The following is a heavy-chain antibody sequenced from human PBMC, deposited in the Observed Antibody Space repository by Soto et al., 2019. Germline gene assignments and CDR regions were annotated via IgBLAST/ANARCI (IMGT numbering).Heavy chain of an antibody. V-gene: IGHV3-48*01. D-gene: IGHD3-16*01. J-gene: IGHJ4*02. CDR3: ATRLPY. Sequence: GSLRLSCAASGFTFRSYSMNWVRQAPGKGLEWVSYISSSSSTIYYADSVKGRFTISRDNAKNSLYLQMNSLRAEDTAVYYCATRLPYWGQGTLVTVSS. CDR1: GFTFRSYS. CDR2: ISSSSSTI.